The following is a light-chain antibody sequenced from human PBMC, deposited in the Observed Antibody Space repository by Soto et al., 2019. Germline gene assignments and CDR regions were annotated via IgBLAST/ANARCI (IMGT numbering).Light chain of an antibody. CDR2: GAY. CDR3: QQYNNWPPVT. J-gene: IGKJ4*01. Sequence: EIVMTQSPATLSVSPGEGATLSCRASQSVSSNLAWYQQKPGQAPRLLIYGAYIRATGIPARISGSGSGTEFTLTISSLQSEDFAVYYCQQYNNWPPVTFGGGTKVEIK. V-gene: IGKV3-15*01. CDR1: QSVSSN.